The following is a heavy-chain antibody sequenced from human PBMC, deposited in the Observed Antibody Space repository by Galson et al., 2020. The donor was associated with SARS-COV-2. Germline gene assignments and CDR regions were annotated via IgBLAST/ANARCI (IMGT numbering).Heavy chain of an antibody. J-gene: IGHJ4*02. CDR3: AHRPKPMTTVSTSINYFDF. Sequence: KMSDPTLLKPTQTLTLTCTFSGFSHSTSGVGVGWIRQPPRKALEWLALTHSHDDKRYNPSLKSRLTITKDTSKNQVVLTITNMDPVDTATYHCAHRPKPMTTVSTSINYFDFCGQGTLVTVSS. CDR2: THSHDDK. D-gene: IGHD4-17*01. V-gene: IGHV2-5*01. CDR1: GFSHSTSGVG.